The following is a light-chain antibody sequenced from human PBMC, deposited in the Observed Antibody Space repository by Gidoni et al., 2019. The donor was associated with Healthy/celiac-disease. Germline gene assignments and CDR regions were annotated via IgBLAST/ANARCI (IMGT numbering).Light chain of an antibody. Sequence: ELVLTQSPDTLSLSPGERATLSCRASQSVSSSYLAWYQQKPGQAPRLLIYGASSRATGIPDRFSGSGSRTDFTLTISRLEPEDFAVYYCQQYGSPCSFGQGTKLEIK. CDR3: QQYGSPCS. CDR2: GAS. V-gene: IGKV3-20*01. J-gene: IGKJ2*04. CDR1: QSVSSSY.